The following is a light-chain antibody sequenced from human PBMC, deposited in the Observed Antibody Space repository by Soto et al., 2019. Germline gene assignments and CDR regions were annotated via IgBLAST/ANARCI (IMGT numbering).Light chain of an antibody. CDR2: DAS. Sequence: EIVLTQSPATLSLSPGERATLSCGASRSLSSIYLAWYQQKPGLAPRLVIYDASSRATGIPDRFSGSGSGTDFTLTINRLEPEDFAVYYCQQYDNLITFGGGTKVDI. J-gene: IGKJ4*01. CDR1: RSLSSIY. CDR3: QQYDNLIT. V-gene: IGKV3D-20*01.